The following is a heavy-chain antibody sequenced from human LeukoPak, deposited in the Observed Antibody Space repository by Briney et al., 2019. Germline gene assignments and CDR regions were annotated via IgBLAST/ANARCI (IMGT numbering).Heavy chain of an antibody. CDR3: ARGRGDCPTDY. CDR2: INHSGST. D-gene: IGHD2-21*02. J-gene: IGHJ4*02. Sequence: ASETLSLTCAVYGGSFSGYYWSWIRQPPGKGLEWIGEINHSGSTNYNPSLKSRVTISVDTSKNQFSLKLSSVTAADTAVYYCARGRGDCPTDYWGQGTLVPVSS. CDR1: GGSFSGYY. V-gene: IGHV4-34*01.